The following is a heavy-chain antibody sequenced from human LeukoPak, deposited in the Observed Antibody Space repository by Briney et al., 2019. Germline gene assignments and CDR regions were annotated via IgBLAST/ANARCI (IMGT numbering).Heavy chain of an antibody. J-gene: IGHJ4*02. Sequence: GGSLRLSCAASGFTFSSYSMNWVRQAPGKGLEWLSYITSSSSTIYYADSVKGRFTISIDNAKNSLYLQMNSLRAEDTAVYYCARDQPSGYCSGGTCYSFDCWGQGTLVTVSS. CDR1: GFTFSSYS. V-gene: IGHV3-48*01. CDR2: ITSSSSTI. CDR3: ARDQPSGYCSGGTCYSFDC. D-gene: IGHD2-15*01.